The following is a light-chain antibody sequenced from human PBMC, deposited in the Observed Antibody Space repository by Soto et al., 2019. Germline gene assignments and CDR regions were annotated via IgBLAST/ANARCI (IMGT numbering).Light chain of an antibody. J-gene: IGKJ1*01. CDR3: KQYIFYFGT. V-gene: IGKV1-5*03. Sequence: DIQMTQSPSTLSASVGDRVTITCRASQSISRRLAWYQHKPGQAPKLLISKASSLESGVPSRFSGSQSGTKFTLTISSLHPDVFAIFFCKQYIFYFGTFGKGTRVDIK. CDR2: KAS. CDR1: QSISRR.